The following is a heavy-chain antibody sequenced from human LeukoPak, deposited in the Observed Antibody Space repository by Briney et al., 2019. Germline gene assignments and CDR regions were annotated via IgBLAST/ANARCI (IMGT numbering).Heavy chain of an antibody. CDR1: GFTVSSNY. V-gene: IGHV3-66*01. CDR3: ARVDYGNYGFDY. D-gene: IGHD4-11*01. Sequence: GGSLRLSCAASGFTVSSNYMSWVRQAPGKGLEWVSVVYSGGSTYYADSVKGRFTISRDNSKNTLYLQMNSLRAEDTAVYYCARVDYGNYGFDYWGQGTLVTVSS. CDR2: VYSGGST. J-gene: IGHJ4*02.